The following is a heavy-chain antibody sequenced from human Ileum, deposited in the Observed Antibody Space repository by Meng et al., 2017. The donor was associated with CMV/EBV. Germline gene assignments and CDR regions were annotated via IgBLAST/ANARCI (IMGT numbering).Heavy chain of an antibody. CDR1: GYTFTSYD. J-gene: IGHJ4*02. CDR2: MNPTSGNT. CDR3: ARRRGGSSWGDFDY. D-gene: IGHD6-6*01. Sequence: ASVKVSCKASGYTFTSYDINWVRQATGQGLEWMGWMNPTSGNTGYAQNFQGRVTMTRNTSISTVYMELSGLRSEDTAVYYCARRRGGSSWGDFDYWGQGTLVTVSS. V-gene: IGHV1-8*01.